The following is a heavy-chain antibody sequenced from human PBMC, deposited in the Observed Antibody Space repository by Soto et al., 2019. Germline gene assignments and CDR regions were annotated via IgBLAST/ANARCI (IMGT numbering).Heavy chain of an antibody. CDR1: GYTFTSYA. V-gene: IGHV1-3*01. CDR3: ARPFYCSGGSCYSLFWGNWFDP. D-gene: IGHD2-15*01. CDR2: INAGNGNT. Sequence: ASVKVSCKASGYTFTSYAMHWVRQAPGQRLEWMGWINAGNGNTKYSQKFQGRVTITRDTSASTAYMELSSLRSEDTAVYYCARPFYCSGGSCYSLFWGNWFDPWGQGTLVTVSS. J-gene: IGHJ5*02.